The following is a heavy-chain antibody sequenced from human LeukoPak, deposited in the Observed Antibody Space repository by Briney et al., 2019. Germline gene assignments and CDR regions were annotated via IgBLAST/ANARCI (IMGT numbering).Heavy chain of an antibody. V-gene: IGHV3-23*01. D-gene: IGHD2-15*01. J-gene: IGHJ4*02. CDR2: ISGSGGST. CDR3: AKEGPDIVVVVAAQNFDY. Sequence: GGSLRLSCAASGFTFSRYAMSWVRQAPGKGLEWVSAISGSGGSTYYADSVKGRFTISRDNSKNTLYLQMNSLRAEDTAVYYCAKEGPDIVVVVAAQNFDYWGQGTLVTVSS. CDR1: GFTFSRYA.